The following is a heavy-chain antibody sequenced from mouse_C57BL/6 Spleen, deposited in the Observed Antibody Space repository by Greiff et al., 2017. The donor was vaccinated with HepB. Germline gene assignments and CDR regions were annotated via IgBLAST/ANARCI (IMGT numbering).Heavy chain of an antibody. CDR2: INPNNGGT. Sequence: EVKLQESGPELVKPGASVKIPCKASGYTFTDYNMDWVKQSHGKSLEWIGDINPNNGGTIYNQKFKGKATLTVDKSSSTAYMELRSLTSEDTAVYYCARYKDYGNSYYAMDYWGQGTSVTVSS. J-gene: IGHJ4*01. D-gene: IGHD2-1*01. V-gene: IGHV1-18*01. CDR3: ARYKDYGNSYYAMDY. CDR1: GYTFTDYN.